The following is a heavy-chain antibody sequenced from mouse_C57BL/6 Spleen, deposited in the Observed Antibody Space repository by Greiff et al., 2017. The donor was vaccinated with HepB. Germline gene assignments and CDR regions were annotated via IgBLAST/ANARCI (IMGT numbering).Heavy chain of an antibody. D-gene: IGHD6-1*01. J-gene: IGHJ2*01. CDR2: IDPENGDT. CDR3: TTRRGVASPFDY. Sequence: VQLKESGAELVRPGASVKLSCTASGFNIKDDNMHWVKQRPEQGLEWIGWIDPENGDTEYASKFQGKATITADTSSNTAYLQRSSLTSEDTAVYYCTTRRGVASPFDYWGQGTTLTVSS. V-gene: IGHV14-4*01. CDR1: GFNIKDDN.